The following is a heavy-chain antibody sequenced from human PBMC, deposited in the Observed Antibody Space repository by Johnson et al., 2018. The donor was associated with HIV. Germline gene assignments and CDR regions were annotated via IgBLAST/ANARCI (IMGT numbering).Heavy chain of an antibody. J-gene: IGHJ3*02. CDR1: GFTFSSYG. CDR3: ARPQVAAAGRVVGNVESGDDAFDI. V-gene: IGHV3-30*03. Sequence: QVQLVESGGGVVQPGRSLRLSCAASGFTFSSYGMHWVRQAPGKGLEWVAVISYDGSNKYYADSVKGRFTISRDNATNSLYLQMNSLNTEDTAVYYCARPQVAAAGRVVGNVESGDDAFDIWGQGTMITVSS. D-gene: IGHD6-13*01. CDR2: ISYDGSNK.